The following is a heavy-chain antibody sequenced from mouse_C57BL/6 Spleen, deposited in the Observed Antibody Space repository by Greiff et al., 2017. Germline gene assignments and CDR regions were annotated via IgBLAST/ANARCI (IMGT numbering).Heavy chain of an antibody. CDR3: ARDYGSSHWYFDV. J-gene: IGHJ1*03. D-gene: IGHD1-1*01. Sequence: LQQSGTELVKPGTSVKLSCKASGYTFPSYWMHWVKQRPGQGLEWIGNINPSNGGTNYNEKFKSKATLTVDKSSSTAYMQLSSVTSEDSAVYYCARDYGSSHWYFDVWGTGTTVTVSS. CDR2: INPSNGGT. V-gene: IGHV1-53*01. CDR1: GYTFPSYW.